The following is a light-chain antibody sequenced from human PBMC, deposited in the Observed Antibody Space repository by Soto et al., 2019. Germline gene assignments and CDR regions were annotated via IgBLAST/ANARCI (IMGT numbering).Light chain of an antibody. V-gene: IGKV3-11*01. J-gene: IGKJ5*01. CDR2: GAS. Sequence: ESVLTQSPATLSLSPGERATLSCRASQSVSSYLAWYQQKPGQAPRPLIYGASNRATGIPARFSGSGSGADFTLTISSLEPEDFAVYYCQQRSNWPPLITFGQGTRLEIK. CDR1: QSVSSY. CDR3: QQRSNWPPLIT.